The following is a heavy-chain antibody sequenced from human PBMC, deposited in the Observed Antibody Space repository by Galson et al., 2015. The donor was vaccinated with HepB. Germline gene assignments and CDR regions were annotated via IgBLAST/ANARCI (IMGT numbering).Heavy chain of an antibody. V-gene: IGHV3-49*04. Sequence: SLRLSCAASGFTFGDYAMSWVRQAPGKGLEWVGFIRSKAYGGTTEYAASVKGRFTISRDDSKSIAYLQMNSLKTEDTAVYYCTRVIERGYSYVPDYWGQGTLVTVSS. CDR3: TRVIERGYSYVPDY. D-gene: IGHD5-18*01. CDR2: IRSKAYGGTT. J-gene: IGHJ4*02. CDR1: GFTFGDYA.